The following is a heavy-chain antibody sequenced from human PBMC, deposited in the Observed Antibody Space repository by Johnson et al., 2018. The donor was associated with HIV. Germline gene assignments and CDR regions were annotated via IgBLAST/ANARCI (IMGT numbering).Heavy chain of an antibody. V-gene: IGHV3-30*04. J-gene: IGHJ3*02. CDR1: GFTFSSYA. D-gene: IGHD3-22*01. CDR2: ISYDGSNK. Sequence: VQLVESGGGVVQPGRSLRLSCAASGFTFSSYAMHWVRQAPGKGLEWVAVISYDGSNKYYADSVQGRFTISRDNAKNSLYLQMNSLRAEDTAVYYCARDGVRGDSSGYGAFDIWGQGTMVTVSS. CDR3: ARDGVRGDSSGYGAFDI.